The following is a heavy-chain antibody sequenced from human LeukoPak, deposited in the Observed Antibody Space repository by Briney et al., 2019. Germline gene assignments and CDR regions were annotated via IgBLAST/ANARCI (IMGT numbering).Heavy chain of an antibody. Sequence: GGSLRLSCAASGFTFSGCSMSWVRQAPGKGLEWVSYISTSSTIYYADSVKGRFSISRDNAKNSLYLQMNSLRDEDTAVYYCARGQLGTVFDYWGQGTLVAVSS. V-gene: IGHV3-48*02. CDR2: ISTSSTI. D-gene: IGHD7-27*01. CDR1: GFTFSGCS. CDR3: ARGQLGTVFDY. J-gene: IGHJ4*02.